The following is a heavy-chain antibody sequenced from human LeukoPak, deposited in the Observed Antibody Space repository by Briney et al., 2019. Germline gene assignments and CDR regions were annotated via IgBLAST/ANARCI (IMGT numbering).Heavy chain of an antibody. D-gene: IGHD3-16*02. J-gene: IGHJ4*02. Sequence: GASLRLSCVASGFTFSSYAMSWVRQAPGKGLEWVSAISGSGGSTYYADSVKGRFTISRDNSKNTLYLQMNSLRAEDTAVYYCAKGPYDYVWGSYRYIDYWGQGTLVTVSS. CDR2: ISGSGGST. V-gene: IGHV3-23*01. CDR1: GFTFSSYA. CDR3: AKGPYDYVWGSYRYIDY.